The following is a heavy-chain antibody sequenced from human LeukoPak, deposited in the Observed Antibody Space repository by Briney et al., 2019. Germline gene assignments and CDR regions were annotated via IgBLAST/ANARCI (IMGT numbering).Heavy chain of an antibody. CDR2: IKQDGGEK. Sequence: PGGSLRLSCAASGFPFSSYWMTWVRQAPGKGLEWVANIKQDGGEKYTISRDNAKNSVYLQMNSLRAEDTAVYYCAIEDYYGSGNYVAWGGGFDVWGQGTTVTVSS. D-gene: IGHD3-10*01. V-gene: IGHV3-7*01. CDR3: AIEDYYGSGNYVAWGGGFDV. CDR1: GFPFSSYW. J-gene: IGHJ6*02.